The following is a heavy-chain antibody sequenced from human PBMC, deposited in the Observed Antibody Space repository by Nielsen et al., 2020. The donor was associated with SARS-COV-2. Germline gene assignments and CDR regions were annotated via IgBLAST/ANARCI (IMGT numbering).Heavy chain of an antibody. J-gene: IGHJ4*02. D-gene: IGHD5-24*01. V-gene: IGHV4-61*08. CDR1: GGSIDTRGYY. CDR2: IFYRGNT. Sequence: SETLSLTCTVSGGSIDTRGYYWGWIRQSPGKGLEWIGYIFYRGNTNYKPSLKSRVTISVDTSKNQFSLKVNSVAAADTAVYYCVRIDMATISVDYWGRGTLVTVSS. CDR3: VRIDMATISVDY.